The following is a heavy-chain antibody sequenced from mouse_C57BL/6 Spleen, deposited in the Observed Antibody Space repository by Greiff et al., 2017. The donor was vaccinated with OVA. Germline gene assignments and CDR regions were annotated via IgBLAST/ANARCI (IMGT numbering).Heavy chain of an antibody. D-gene: IGHD2-1*01. CDR2: IKYDGSST. CDR1: GFTFSDYY. Sequence: EVMLVESAGGLVQPGSSMKLSCTASGFTFSDYYMAWVRQVPEKGLEWVANIKYDGSSTYYLDSLKSRFIISRDNAKNILYLQMSSLKSEDTATYYCARDWDGNYFDYWGQGTTLTVSS. J-gene: IGHJ2*01. CDR3: ARDWDGNYFDY. V-gene: IGHV5-16*01.